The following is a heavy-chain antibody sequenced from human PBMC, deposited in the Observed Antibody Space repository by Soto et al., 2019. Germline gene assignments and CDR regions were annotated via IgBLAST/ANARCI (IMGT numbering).Heavy chain of an antibody. V-gene: IGHV3-48*02. Sequence: EVQLVESGGGLVQPGGSLRLSCAASGFTFSSYSMNWVRQAPGQGLEWASYISSSSSTIYYADSVKGRFTISRDNAKNALYCQMNHLGDEHTTMYYCPTVFSPEAGTGGLDYWDQGTLVNVTS. CDR2: ISSSSSTI. D-gene: IGHD1-7*01. CDR1: GFTFSSYS. CDR3: PTVFSPEAGTGGLDY. J-gene: IGHJ4*02.